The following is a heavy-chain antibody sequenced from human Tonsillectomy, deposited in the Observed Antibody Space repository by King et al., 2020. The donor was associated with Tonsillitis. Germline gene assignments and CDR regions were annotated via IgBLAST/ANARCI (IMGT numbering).Heavy chain of an antibody. Sequence: QLVQSGAEVKRPGASVKVSCKASGYTFTGYYMHLVRQAPGQGLECMGWINPDSGGTSYAQHFQGRVTLTRDTSISTAYMELSRLRSDDTAVYYCARDPAYSYGPSPYWYFDLWGRGTLVTVSS. CDR3: ARDPAYSYGPSPYWYFDL. V-gene: IGHV1-2*02. CDR2: INPDSGGT. J-gene: IGHJ2*01. CDR1: GYTFTGYY. D-gene: IGHD5-18*01.